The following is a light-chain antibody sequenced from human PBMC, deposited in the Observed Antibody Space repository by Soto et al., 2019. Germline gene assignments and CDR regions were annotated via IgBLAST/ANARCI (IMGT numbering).Light chain of an antibody. CDR1: QSVSSNF. CDR2: GIS. J-gene: IGKJ2*01. Sequence: EIVLTQSPDSLSLSPGERATLSCRASQSVSSNFFAWYQQKPGQAPRLLIHGISIRATVTPDRFSGSGSETDFTLTISRLEPEDFAIYYCQQSAASPRTFGRGTKLDI. CDR3: QQSAASPRT. V-gene: IGKV3-20*01.